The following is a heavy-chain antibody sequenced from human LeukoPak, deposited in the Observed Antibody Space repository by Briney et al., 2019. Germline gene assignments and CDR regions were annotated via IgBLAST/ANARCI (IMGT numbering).Heavy chain of an antibody. D-gene: IGHD3-10*01. V-gene: IGHV1-8*01. CDR1: GYTFTSYD. J-gene: IGHJ5*02. CDR3: ARANYGSGSYYSVSP. Sequence: ASVKVSCKASGYTFTSYDINWVRQATGQGLEWMGWMNPNSGNTGYAQKFQGRVTMTRNTSISTAYMELSSLRSEDTAVYYCARANYGSGSYYSVSPWGQGTLVTVSS. CDR2: MNPNSGNT.